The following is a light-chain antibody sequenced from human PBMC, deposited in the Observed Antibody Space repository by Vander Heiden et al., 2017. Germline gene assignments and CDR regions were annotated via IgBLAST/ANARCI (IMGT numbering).Light chain of an antibody. V-gene: IGKV3-15*01. CDR3: QQYNNWAWT. CDR2: GAS. Sequence: EIVMTQSPATLSVSPGERATLSCRASQSVSSNLAWYQQKPGQAPRLLIYGASTRATGIPARFSGSGSGTEFTLTISSLQSEDFAVYYCQQYNNWAWTFGQWTKVELK. CDR1: QSVSSN. J-gene: IGKJ1*01.